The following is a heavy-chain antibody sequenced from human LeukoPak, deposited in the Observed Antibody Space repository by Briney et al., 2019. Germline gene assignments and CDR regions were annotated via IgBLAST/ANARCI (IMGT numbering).Heavy chain of an antibody. CDR2: ISWNSGSI. CDR3: AKEVIVGNFDY. D-gene: IGHD3-22*01. J-gene: IGHJ4*02. Sequence: GGSLRLSCAASGLTFDDYAMHWVRQAPGKGLAWVSGISWNSGSIGYADSVKGRFTISRDNAKNSLYLQMNSLRAEDTALYYCAKEVIVGNFDYWGQGTLVTVSS. CDR1: GLTFDDYA. V-gene: IGHV3-9*01.